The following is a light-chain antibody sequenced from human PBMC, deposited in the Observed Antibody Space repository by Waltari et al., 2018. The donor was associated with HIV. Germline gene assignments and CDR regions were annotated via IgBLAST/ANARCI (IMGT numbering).Light chain of an antibody. Sequence: QSALTQPASVSGSPGQSITISCTGTTTDIGDYNSVSWYQPHPGKAPKLMIYAVNYLPSGVSSRFSGSMSANTASLTISGLQGEDEADYYCTSYTDTNTYVFGTGTKVTVL. CDR1: TTDIGDYNS. J-gene: IGLJ1*01. V-gene: IGLV2-14*03. CDR3: TSYTDTNTYV. CDR2: AVN.